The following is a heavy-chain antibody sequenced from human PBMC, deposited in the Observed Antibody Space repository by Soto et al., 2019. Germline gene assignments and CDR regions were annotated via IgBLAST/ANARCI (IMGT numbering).Heavy chain of an antibody. CDR3: AKLWFGELSFDY. CDR1: GFTFSSYG. D-gene: IGHD3-10*01. CDR2: ISYDGSNK. V-gene: IGHV3-30*18. J-gene: IGHJ4*02. Sequence: GGSLRLSCAASGFTFSSYGMHWVRQAPGKGLEWVAVISYDGSNKYYADSVKGRFTISRDNSKNTLYLQMNSLRAEDTAVYYCAKLWFGELSFDYWGQGTLVTVSS.